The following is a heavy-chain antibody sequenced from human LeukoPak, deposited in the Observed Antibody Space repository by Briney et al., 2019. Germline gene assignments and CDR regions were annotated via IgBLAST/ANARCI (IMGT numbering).Heavy chain of an antibody. J-gene: IGHJ4*02. CDR2: IYYSGST. CDR3: ARDKKGSSCYDF. CDR1: GASISSYY. D-gene: IGHD2-2*01. V-gene: IGHV4-59*01. Sequence: SETLSLTCTVSGASISSYYWSWIRQPPGKGLEWIGYIYYSGSTNYNPSLKSRVTISVDTSKNQFSPNLSSVTAADTAVYYCARDKKGSSCYDFWGQGTLVTVSS.